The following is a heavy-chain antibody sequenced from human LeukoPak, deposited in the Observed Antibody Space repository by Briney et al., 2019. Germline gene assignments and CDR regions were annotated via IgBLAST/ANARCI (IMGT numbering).Heavy chain of an antibody. Sequence: PSETLSLTCTVSGGSISSYYWSWVRQPPGKGLEWVGDIYYSGSTNYNPSLKSRVTISVDTSKNQFSLKLSSVTAADTAVYYCPRIEYSSSPRVDYWGQGTLVTVSS. CDR3: PRIEYSSSPRVDY. CDR1: GGSISSYY. V-gene: IGHV4-59*01. D-gene: IGHD6-6*01. CDR2: IYYSGST. J-gene: IGHJ4*02.